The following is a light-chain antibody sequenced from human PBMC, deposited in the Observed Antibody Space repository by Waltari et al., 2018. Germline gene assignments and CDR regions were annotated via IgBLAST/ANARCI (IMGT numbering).Light chain of an antibody. J-gene: IGLJ1*01. CDR3: CSFAGSPPYV. V-gene: IGLV2-11*01. Sequence: QSALTQPASVSGSPGQSITISCTGTSNDIGLYDYVSWYQQYPGKAPKLIIYDVSNRPSGVPDRLSGSKSGNTAFLTISGLQGEDEADYYCCSFAGSPPYVFGTGTKVTVL. CDR2: DVS. CDR1: SNDIGLYDY.